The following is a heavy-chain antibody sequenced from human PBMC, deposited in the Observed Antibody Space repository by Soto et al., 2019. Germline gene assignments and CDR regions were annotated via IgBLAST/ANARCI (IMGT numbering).Heavy chain of an antibody. D-gene: IGHD3-22*01. CDR3: AKEDNGGYYYSWDY. V-gene: IGHV3-30*18. J-gene: IGHJ4*02. CDR2: ISYDGSNK. Sequence: GGSLRLSCAASGFTFSSYGMHWVRQAPGKGLEWVAVISYDGSNKYYADSVKGRFTISRDNSKNTLYLQMNSLRAEDTAVYYCAKEDNGGYYYSWDYWGQGXLVTVSS. CDR1: GFTFSSYG.